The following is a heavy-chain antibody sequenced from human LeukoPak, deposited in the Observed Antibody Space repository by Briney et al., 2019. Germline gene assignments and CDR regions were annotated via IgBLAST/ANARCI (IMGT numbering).Heavy chain of an antibody. J-gene: IGHJ6*02. CDR3: ARDGNGDYVKYGMDV. V-gene: IGHV3-30-3*01. CDR2: ISYDGSNK. Sequence: PGGSLRLSCAASGFTFSSYAMHWVRQAPGKGLEWVAVISYDGSNKYYADSVRGRFTISRDNSKNTLYLQMNSLRAEDTAVYYCARDGNGDYVKYGMDVWGQGTTVTVSS. D-gene: IGHD4-17*01. CDR1: GFTFSSYA.